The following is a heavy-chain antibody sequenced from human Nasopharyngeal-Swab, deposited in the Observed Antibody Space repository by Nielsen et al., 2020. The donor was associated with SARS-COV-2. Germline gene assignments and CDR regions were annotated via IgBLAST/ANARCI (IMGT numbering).Heavy chain of an antibody. D-gene: IGHD3-3*01. CDR1: GFTFSDYY. Sequence: GSLRLSCAASGFTFSDYYMSWIRQPPGKGLEWIGEVYHSGSTNYNPSLKSRVTISVDKSKNQFSLKLSSVTAADTAVYYCARGDFWSGYPPVYYGMDVWGQGTTVTVSS. V-gene: IGHV4-34*01. CDR2: VYHSGST. CDR3: ARGDFWSGYPPVYYGMDV. J-gene: IGHJ6*02.